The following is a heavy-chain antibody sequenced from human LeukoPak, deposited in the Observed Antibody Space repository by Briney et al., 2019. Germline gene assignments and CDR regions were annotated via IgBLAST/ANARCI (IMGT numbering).Heavy chain of an antibody. CDR3: ARAGHTMVRGVHDY. Sequence: ASVKVSCKASGYTFTSYDINWMRQATGQGLGWMGWMNPNSGNTGYAQKFQGRVTITRNTSISTAYMELSSLRSEDTAVYYCARAGHTMVRGVHDYWGQGTLVTVSS. J-gene: IGHJ4*02. D-gene: IGHD3-10*01. CDR2: MNPNSGNT. V-gene: IGHV1-8*03. CDR1: GYTFTSYD.